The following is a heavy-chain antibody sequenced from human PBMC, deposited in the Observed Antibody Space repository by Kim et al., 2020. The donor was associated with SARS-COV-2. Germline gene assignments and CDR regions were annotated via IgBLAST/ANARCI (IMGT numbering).Heavy chain of an antibody. CDR3: PRDRHYDFWSGYSSMDV. V-gene: IGHV1-2*06. J-gene: IGHJ6*02. D-gene: IGHD3-3*01. CDR2: INPNSGGT. Sequence: ASVKVSCKASGYTFTGYYMHWVRQAPGQGLEWMGRINPNSGGTNYAQKFQGRVTMTRDTSISTAYMELSRLRSDDTAVYYCPRDRHYDFWSGYSSMDVWGQGTTVTVSS. CDR1: GYTFTGYY.